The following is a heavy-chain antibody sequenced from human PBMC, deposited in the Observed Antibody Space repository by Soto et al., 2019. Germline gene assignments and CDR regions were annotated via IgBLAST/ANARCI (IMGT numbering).Heavy chain of an antibody. D-gene: IGHD4-17*01. CDR1: GYTFTSYG. CDR3: ARPGSNGDSFDY. V-gene: IGHV1-8*02. Sequence: QVQLVQSGAEVKKPGASVKVSCKASGYTFTSYGISWVRQAPGQGLEWMGWMNPNSGNTGYAQKFQGRVTMTRNTSISTAYMELSSLRSEDTAVYYCARPGSNGDSFDYWGQGTLVTVSS. CDR2: MNPNSGNT. J-gene: IGHJ4*02.